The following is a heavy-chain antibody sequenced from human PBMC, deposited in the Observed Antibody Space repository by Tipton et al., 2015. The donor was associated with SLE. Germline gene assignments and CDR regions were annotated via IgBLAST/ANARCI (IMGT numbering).Heavy chain of an antibody. CDR3: ARDSGYYDSSEYYYSDH. V-gene: IGHV3-11*01. Sequence: GSLRLSCVASGFTFSTFWMHWVRQAPGKGLEWISYISSGGSIIYYADSVKGRFTISRDNAKNSLSLQMNSLRADDTAVYYCARDSGYYDSSEYYYSDHWGQGTLVTVSS. J-gene: IGHJ4*02. CDR2: ISSGGSII. D-gene: IGHD3-22*01. CDR1: GFTFSTFW.